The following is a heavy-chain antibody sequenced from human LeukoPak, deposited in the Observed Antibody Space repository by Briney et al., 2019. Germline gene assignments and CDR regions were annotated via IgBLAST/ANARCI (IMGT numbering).Heavy chain of an antibody. Sequence: SETLSLTCTVSGGSISSSSYYWGWIRQPPGKGLEWIGSIYYSGSTYYNPSLKSRVTISVDTSKNQFSLKLSSVTAADTAVYYCARAPWFGELPFVYFGYWGQGTLVTVSS. CDR3: ARAPWFGELPFVYFGY. D-gene: IGHD3-10*01. CDR1: GGSISSSSYY. V-gene: IGHV4-39*07. J-gene: IGHJ4*02. CDR2: IYYSGST.